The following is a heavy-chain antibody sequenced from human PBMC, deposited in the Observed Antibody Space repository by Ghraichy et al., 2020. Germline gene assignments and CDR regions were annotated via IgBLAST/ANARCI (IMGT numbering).Heavy chain of an antibody. CDR2: IYSGGTT. J-gene: IGHJ6*03. Sequence: GESLNISCAASGFNVSTNYMTWVRQAPGKGLEWIAVIYSGGTTYYADSVKGRFTFSRHNSNNTLDLQINSLSSEDTAVYYCARAGHGASQYYFYYMDVWGNGTTVTVSS. CDR1: GFNVSTNY. CDR3: ARAGHGASQYYFYYMDV. V-gene: IGHV3-53*04. D-gene: IGHD4/OR15-4a*01.